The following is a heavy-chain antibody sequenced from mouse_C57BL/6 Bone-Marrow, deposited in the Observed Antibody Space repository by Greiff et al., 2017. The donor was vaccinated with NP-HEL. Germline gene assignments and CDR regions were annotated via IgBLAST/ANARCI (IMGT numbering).Heavy chain of an antibody. V-gene: IGHV1-69*01. D-gene: IGHD2-2*01. Sequence: VQLQQPGAELVMPGASVKLSCKASGYTFTSYWMHWVKQRPGQGLEWIGEIDPSDSYTNYNQKFKGKSTLTVDKSSSTAYMQRSSLTSEDSAVYYCARRWLDAWFAYWGQGTLVTVSA. J-gene: IGHJ3*01. CDR2: IDPSDSYT. CDR1: GYTFTSYW. CDR3: ARRWLDAWFAY.